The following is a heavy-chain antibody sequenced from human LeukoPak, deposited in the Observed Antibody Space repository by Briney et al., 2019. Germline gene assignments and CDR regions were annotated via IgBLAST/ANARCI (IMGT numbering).Heavy chain of an antibody. D-gene: IGHD3-22*01. CDR1: GGSISSYY. J-gene: IGHJ3*02. Sequence: SETLSLTCTVSGGSISSYYWSWIRQPPGTGLEWIGYIYYSGSTNYNPSLKSRVTISVDTSKNQFSLKLSSMTAADTAVYYCARPTDYYDSSGYPKHDAFDIWGQGTMVTVSS. V-gene: IGHV4-59*01. CDR2: IYYSGST. CDR3: ARPTDYYDSSGYPKHDAFDI.